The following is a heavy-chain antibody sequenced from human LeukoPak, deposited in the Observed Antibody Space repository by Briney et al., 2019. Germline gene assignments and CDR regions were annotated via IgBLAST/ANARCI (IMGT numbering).Heavy chain of an antibody. Sequence: ASVKVSCKASGYAFTRFSMNWVRQAPGQGLEWMGWINTNTGNPNYAQGFTGRFVFSLDTSVSTAYLQITSLEADDTAVYYCARDLQRGYTAMVTYWGQGTLVTVAS. CDR1: GYAFTRFS. J-gene: IGHJ4*02. CDR3: ARDLQRGYTAMVTY. D-gene: IGHD5-18*01. CDR2: INTNTGNP. V-gene: IGHV7-4-1*02.